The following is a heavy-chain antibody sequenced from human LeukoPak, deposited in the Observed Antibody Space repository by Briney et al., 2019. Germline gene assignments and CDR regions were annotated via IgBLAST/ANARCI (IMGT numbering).Heavy chain of an antibody. V-gene: IGHV4-59*08. CDR3: ARHLSGDYTSWFDP. D-gene: IGHD4-17*01. J-gene: IGHJ5*02. Sequence: PSETLSLTCTVSGGSISGYYWSWIRHPPGKGLEWIGYIYYRGNTNYNPSLKSRVTISVDTSKNQFSLKLSSVTAADTAIYYCARHLSGDYTSWFDPWGQGTLVTVSS. CDR1: GGSISGYY. CDR2: IYYRGNT.